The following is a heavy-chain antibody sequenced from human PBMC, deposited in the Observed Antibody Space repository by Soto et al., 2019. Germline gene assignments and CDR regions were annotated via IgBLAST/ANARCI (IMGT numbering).Heavy chain of an antibody. CDR1: GYAFTNYD. CDR2: ISTSTGNT. Sequence: AASVKVSCKASGYAFTNYDVSWVRQAPGQGLEWMGWISTSTGNTNYAQKLQGRVSMTTDTSASTAYMELRSLRSDDTAVYYCARGEGMAARHDGYDIWGQGTMVTVSS. J-gene: IGHJ3*02. D-gene: IGHD6-6*01. V-gene: IGHV1-18*04. CDR3: ARGEGMAARHDGYDI.